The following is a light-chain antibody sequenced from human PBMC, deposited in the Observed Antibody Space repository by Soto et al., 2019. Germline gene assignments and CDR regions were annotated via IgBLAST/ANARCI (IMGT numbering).Light chain of an antibody. CDR3: QQYDSLPYT. V-gene: IGKV1-5*01. Sequence: DIQMTQSPSTLSASVGDRVTITCRASQSISSWLAWYQQKPGKAPKLLIYDTSNLETGVPSTFTGSGSGRDFTLTISSIQPEDVATYYCQQYDSLPYTFGQGTKLEIK. CDR2: DTS. J-gene: IGKJ2*01. CDR1: QSISSW.